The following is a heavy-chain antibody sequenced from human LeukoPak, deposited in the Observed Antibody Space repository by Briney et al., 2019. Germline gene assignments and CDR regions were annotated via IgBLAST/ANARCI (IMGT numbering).Heavy chain of an antibody. Sequence: GGSLRLSCAASGFTFSSYWMSWVRQAPGKGLESVAVISYDGSNKYYTDSVKGRFTISRDNSKNTLYLQMNSLRAEDTAVYYCATTGLLGDIPWGQGTLVTVSS. D-gene: IGHD2-21*01. J-gene: IGHJ5*02. CDR2: ISYDGSNK. CDR3: ATTGLLGDIP. CDR1: GFTFSSYW. V-gene: IGHV3-30-3*01.